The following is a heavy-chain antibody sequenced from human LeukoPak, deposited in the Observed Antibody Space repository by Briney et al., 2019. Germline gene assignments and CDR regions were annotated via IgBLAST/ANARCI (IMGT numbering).Heavy chain of an antibody. V-gene: IGHV1-2*02. Sequence: ASVKVSCKASGYTFTGYYMHWVRQAPGQGLEWMGWINPNSGGTNYAQKFQGRVTMTRDTSISTAYMELSRLRSDDTAVYYCARDWYDFWSGYYHSRYYYYYMDVWGKGTTVTISS. CDR1: GYTFTGYY. D-gene: IGHD3-3*01. CDR3: ARDWYDFWSGYYHSRYYYYYMDV. CDR2: INPNSGGT. J-gene: IGHJ6*03.